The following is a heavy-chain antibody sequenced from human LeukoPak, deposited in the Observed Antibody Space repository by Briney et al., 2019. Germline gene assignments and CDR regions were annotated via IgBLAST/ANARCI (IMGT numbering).Heavy chain of an antibody. D-gene: IGHD1-26*01. V-gene: IGHV1-46*01. Sequence: ASVKVSCKASGYTFTNYYFHWVLQAPGQRLEWMGIINPSGGSTTYAQKFQGKITMTTDTSTSTVYMELSSLRSEDTAVYYCAGSGGFYYFDCWGQGTLVTVSS. CDR3: AGSGGFYYFDC. J-gene: IGHJ4*02. CDR1: GYTFTNYY. CDR2: INPSGGST.